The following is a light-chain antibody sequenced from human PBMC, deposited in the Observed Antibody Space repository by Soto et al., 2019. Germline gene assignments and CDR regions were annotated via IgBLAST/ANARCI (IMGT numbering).Light chain of an antibody. CDR2: DVS. Sequence: QSVLTQPASVSGSPGQSITISCTGTSSDVGGYNYVCWYQQHPGKAPKLMIYDVSNRPSGVSNRFSGSKSGNTASLTISGLQAEDEADYYCSSYTSSSTLVYVFGTGTKVTIL. CDR1: SSDVGGYNY. CDR3: SSYTSSSTLVYV. V-gene: IGLV2-14*01. J-gene: IGLJ1*01.